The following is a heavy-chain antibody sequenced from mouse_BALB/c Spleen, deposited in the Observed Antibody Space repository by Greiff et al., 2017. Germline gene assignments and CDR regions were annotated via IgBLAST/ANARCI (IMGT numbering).Heavy chain of an antibody. J-gene: IGHJ4*01. V-gene: IGHV14-3*02. D-gene: IGHD2-14*01. Sequence: EVQLQQSGAELVKPGASVKLSCTASGFNIKDTYMHWVKQRPEQGLEWIGRIDPANGNTKYDPKFQGKATITADTSSNTAYLQLSSLTSEDTAVYYCARGDYRYDGEGSYAMDYWGQGTSVTVSS. CDR1: GFNIKDTY. CDR2: IDPANGNT. CDR3: ARGDYRYDGEGSYAMDY.